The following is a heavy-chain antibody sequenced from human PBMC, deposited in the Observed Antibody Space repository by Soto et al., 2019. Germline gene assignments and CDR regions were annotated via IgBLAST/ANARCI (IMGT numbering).Heavy chain of an antibody. V-gene: IGHV4-39*01. CDR1: GGSISSTSYY. CDR2: IYYSGTT. Sequence: QLQLQESGPGLMKPSETLSLTCSVSGGSISSTSYYWGWIRQPPGKGLEWIGSIYYSGTTYYNPSLKSRVTISVDTSKNQFSLKLSSVTAADTAVYYCARGRYYYGWFDPWGQGTLVTVSS. CDR3: ARGRYYYGWFDP. J-gene: IGHJ5*02. D-gene: IGHD3-10*01.